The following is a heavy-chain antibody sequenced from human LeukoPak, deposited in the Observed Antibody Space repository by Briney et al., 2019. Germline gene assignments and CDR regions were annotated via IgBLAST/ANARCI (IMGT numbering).Heavy chain of an antibody. CDR1: GGSISSYY. D-gene: IGHD6-13*01. V-gene: IGHV4-4*07. CDR3: ARDQWYSSSWYSGPNLDY. CDR2: IYTSGST. Sequence: TSETLSLTCTVSGGSISSYYWSWIRQPAGKGLEWIGRIYTSGSTNYNPSLKSRVTMSVDTSKNQFSLKLSSVTAADTAVYYCARDQWYSSSWYSGPNLDYWGQGTLVTVSS. J-gene: IGHJ4*02.